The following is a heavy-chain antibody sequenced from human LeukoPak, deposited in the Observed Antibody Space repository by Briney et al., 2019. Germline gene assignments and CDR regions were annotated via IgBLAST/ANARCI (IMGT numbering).Heavy chain of an antibody. CDR1: GYTFTSYG. CDR2: ISAYNGNT. Sequence: ASVKVSCKASGYTFTSYGISWVRQAPGQGREWMGWISAYNGNTNYAQKLQGRVTMTTDTSTSTAYMELRSLRSDDTAVYYCARDPYSSGFKWFDPWGQGTLVTVSS. V-gene: IGHV1-18*01. D-gene: IGHD6-19*01. CDR3: ARDPYSSGFKWFDP. J-gene: IGHJ5*02.